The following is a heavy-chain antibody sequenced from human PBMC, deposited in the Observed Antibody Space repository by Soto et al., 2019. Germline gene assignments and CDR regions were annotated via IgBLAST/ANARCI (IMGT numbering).Heavy chain of an antibody. CDR1: EFSFSGYA. CDR3: ATYSSPFGY. CDR2: ISATGTTT. J-gene: IGHJ4*02. V-gene: IGHV3-23*01. Sequence: GGSRRLSWAASEFSFSGYALNWVRQAPGKGLEWVSAISATGTTTYYADSVKGRFTISRDNSKRTLFLQMDSLSPEDTAVYYCATYSSPFGYWGQGTLVTVSS. D-gene: IGHD6-13*01.